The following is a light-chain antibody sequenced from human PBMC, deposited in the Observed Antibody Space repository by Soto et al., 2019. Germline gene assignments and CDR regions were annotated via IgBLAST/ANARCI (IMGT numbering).Light chain of an antibody. V-gene: IGLV1-47*01. CDR3: VTWDDSLYGVL. Sequence: QSVLTQPPSASGTPGQGVTISCSGGTSNIGVNYVYWYQQYPRTAPKLLIYKNFHRPSGVPDRFSASKSGTSASLAISGLRSEDEADYYCVTWDDSLYGVLFGGGTKVTVL. CDR2: KNF. J-gene: IGLJ2*01. CDR1: TSNIGVNY.